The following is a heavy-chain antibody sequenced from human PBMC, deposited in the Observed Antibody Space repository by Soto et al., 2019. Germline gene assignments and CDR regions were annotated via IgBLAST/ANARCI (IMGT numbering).Heavy chain of an antibody. CDR1: GFTFGDYA. D-gene: IGHD6-19*01. Sequence: GSLRLSCTASGFTFGDYAMSWFRQAPGKGLEWVGFIRSKAYGGTTEYAASVKGRFTISRDDSKSIAYLQMNSLKTEDTAVYYCTRAWYSSGWYEAFDIWGQGTMVTVSS. V-gene: IGHV3-49*03. CDR3: TRAWYSSGWYEAFDI. CDR2: IRSKAYGGTT. J-gene: IGHJ3*02.